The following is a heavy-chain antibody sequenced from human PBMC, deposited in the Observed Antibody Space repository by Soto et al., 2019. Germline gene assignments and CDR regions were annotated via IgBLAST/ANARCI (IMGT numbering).Heavy chain of an antibody. D-gene: IGHD6-19*01. V-gene: IGHV5-51*01. CDR1: GYSFTSYW. CDR2: IYPGDSDT. CDR3: ARHLGPYSSGWRWFDP. Sequence: GESLKISCKGSGYSFTSYWIGWVRQMPGKGLEWMGLIYPGDSDTRYSPSFQGQVTISADKSISTAYLQWSSLKASDTAMYYCARHLGPYSSGWRWFDPWGQGTLVTVSS. J-gene: IGHJ5*02.